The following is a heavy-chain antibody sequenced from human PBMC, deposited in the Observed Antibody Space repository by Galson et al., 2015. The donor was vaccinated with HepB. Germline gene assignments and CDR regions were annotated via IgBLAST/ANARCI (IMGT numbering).Heavy chain of an antibody. Sequence: SLRLSCAASGFTFSSYAMHWVRQAPGKGLEWVALISYDGSNKYYADSVKGRYTISRDNSKNTLYLQMNSLRAEDTAVYYCARVCLSSSIYYFDYWGQGTLVTVSS. V-gene: IGHV3-30-3*01. CDR2: ISYDGSNK. D-gene: IGHD6-13*01. CDR3: ARVCLSSSIYYFDY. J-gene: IGHJ4*02. CDR1: GFTFSSYA.